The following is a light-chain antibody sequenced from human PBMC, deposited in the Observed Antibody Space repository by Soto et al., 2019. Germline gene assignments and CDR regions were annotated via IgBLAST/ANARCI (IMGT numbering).Light chain of an antibody. Sequence: QSVLTQPASVSGSPGQSITISCTGTSSDVGGFNHVSWYQQHPGKAPKLMIYDVSNRPSGVSNRFSGSKSGNTASLTISGLQADDEADYYCNSYTTSATLVFGGGTKLTVL. J-gene: IGLJ2*01. CDR1: SSDVGGFNH. V-gene: IGLV2-14*03. CDR3: NSYTTSATLV. CDR2: DVS.